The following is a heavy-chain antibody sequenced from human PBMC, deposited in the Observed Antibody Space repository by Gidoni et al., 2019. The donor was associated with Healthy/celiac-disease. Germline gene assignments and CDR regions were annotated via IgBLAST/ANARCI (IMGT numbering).Heavy chain of an antibody. CDR1: GFTFSSYG. D-gene: IGHD4-17*01. V-gene: IGHV3-30*18. Sequence: QVQLVESGGGVVQPGRSLRLSCAASGFTFSSYGMPWVRQAPGKGLEWVAVISYDGSNKYYADSVKGRFTISRDNSKNTLYLQMNSLRAEDTAVYYCAKEYGDYVDYWGQGTLVTVSS. CDR3: AKEYGDYVDY. J-gene: IGHJ4*02. CDR2: ISYDGSNK.